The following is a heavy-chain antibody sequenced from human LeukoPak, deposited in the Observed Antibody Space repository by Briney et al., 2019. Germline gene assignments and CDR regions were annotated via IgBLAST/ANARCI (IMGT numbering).Heavy chain of an antibody. CDR1: GFTFSSYA. CDR2: ISGSGGST. V-gene: IGHV3-23*01. CDR3: GKDILTGYLEY. Sequence: GGSLRLSCGTSGFTFSSYAMSWVRQAPGKGLEWVSGISGSGGSTYNADSVKGRFTISRDNSKNTLYLQMDSLRAEDTAVYYCGKDILTGYLEYWGQGTLVTVSS. D-gene: IGHD3-9*01. J-gene: IGHJ4*02.